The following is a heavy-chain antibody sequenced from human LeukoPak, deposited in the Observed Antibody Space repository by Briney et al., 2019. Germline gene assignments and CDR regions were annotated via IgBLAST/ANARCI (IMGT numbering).Heavy chain of an antibody. V-gene: IGHV5-51*01. CDR3: ARTQNKYGSGSYGD. J-gene: IGHJ4*02. CDR2: IYPGDSDT. D-gene: IGHD3-10*01. Sequence: PGGSLRLSCEASGFTFSSYWMSWVRQMPGKGLEWMGFIYPGDSDTRYSPSFQGQVTISADKSISTAYLQWSSLKASDTAMYYCARTQNKYGSGSYGDWGQGTLVTVSS. CDR1: GFTFSSYW.